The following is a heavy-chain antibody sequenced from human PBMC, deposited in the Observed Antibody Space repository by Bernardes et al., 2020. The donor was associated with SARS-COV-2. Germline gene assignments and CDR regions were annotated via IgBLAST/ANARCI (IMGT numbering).Heavy chain of an antibody. Sequence: VGSLRLSCAASEFNFDYYAMSWVRQAPGKGLEWVSGIIGNGGRTYYAESVKGRFTISRDNSKHTVDLQMNSLRAEDTAIYYCAKDRGPYDLMYYFDSWGQGSLVTVSS. D-gene: IGHD3-16*01. V-gene: IGHV3-23*01. CDR3: AKDRGPYDLMYYFDS. CDR2: IIGNGGRT. CDR1: EFNFDYYA. J-gene: IGHJ4*02.